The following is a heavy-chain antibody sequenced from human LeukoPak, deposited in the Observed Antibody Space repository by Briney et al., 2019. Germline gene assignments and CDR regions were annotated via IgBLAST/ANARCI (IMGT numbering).Heavy chain of an antibody. D-gene: IGHD6-13*01. Sequence: GGSLRLSCAASGFTFSSYAMSWVRQAPGKGLEWVSAISGSGGSTCYADSVKGRFTISRDNSKNTLYLQMNSLRAEDTAVYYCAKDSAAYYYYYMDVWGKGTTVTVSS. CDR1: GFTFSSYA. V-gene: IGHV3-23*01. CDR3: AKDSAAYYYYYMDV. J-gene: IGHJ6*03. CDR2: ISGSGGST.